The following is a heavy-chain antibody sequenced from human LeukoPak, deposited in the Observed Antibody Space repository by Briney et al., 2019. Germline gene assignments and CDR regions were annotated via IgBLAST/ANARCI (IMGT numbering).Heavy chain of an antibody. D-gene: IGHD3-10*01. CDR1: GYTFTSYD. Sequence: ATVKVSCRASGYTFTSYDINWVRQATGQGLEWMGGIIPIFGTANYAQKFQGRVTITADESTSTAYMELSSLRSEDTAVYYCASQVPSEAGAFDIWGQGTMVTVSS. CDR2: IIPIFGTA. CDR3: ASQVPSEAGAFDI. V-gene: IGHV1-69*13. J-gene: IGHJ3*02.